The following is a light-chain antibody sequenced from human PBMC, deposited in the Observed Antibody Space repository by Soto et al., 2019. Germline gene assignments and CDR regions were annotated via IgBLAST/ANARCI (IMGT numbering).Light chain of an antibody. CDR2: DVN. V-gene: IGLV2-18*01. Sequence: QSALTQPPSVSGSPGQSVTISCTGTTSDIDNYDSVSWYQQAPGTAPKLIIYDVNNRPSGAPDRFSGSTSGNTASLTTSRLQAEDETDYFCSLYTSNGSLIFGPGTKVTVL. CDR1: TSDIDNYDS. J-gene: IGLJ1*01. CDR3: SLYTSNGSLI.